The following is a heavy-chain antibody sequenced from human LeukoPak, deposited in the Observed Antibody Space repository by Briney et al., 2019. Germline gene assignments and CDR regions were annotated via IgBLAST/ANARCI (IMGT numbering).Heavy chain of an antibody. J-gene: IGHJ5*02. D-gene: IGHD6-13*01. CDR1: GGSFSGYY. CDR2: INHSGST. V-gene: IGHV4-34*01. Sequence: SETLSLTCAVYGGSFSGYYWSWIRQPPGKGLEWIGEINHSGSTNYNPSLKSRVTISVDTSKNQFSLKLSSVTAADTAVYYCARSERVGYSSSWQNWFDPWGQGTLVTVSS. CDR3: ARSERVGYSSSWQNWFDP.